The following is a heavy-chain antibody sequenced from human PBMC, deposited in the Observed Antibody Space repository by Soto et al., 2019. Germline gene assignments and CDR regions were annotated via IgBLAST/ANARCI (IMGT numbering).Heavy chain of an antibody. J-gene: IGHJ4*02. CDR2: ISSSSSYI. CDR3: AGGASLTAMVHY. V-gene: IGHV3-21*01. D-gene: IGHD5-18*01. CDR1: GFTFSSYS. Sequence: EVQLVESGGGLVKPGGSLRLSCAASGFTFSSYSMNWVRQAPGKGLEWVSSISSSSSYIYYADSVKGRFPISRDNAKNSLYLQMNSLRAEDTAVYYCAGGASLTAMVHYWGQGTLVTVSS.